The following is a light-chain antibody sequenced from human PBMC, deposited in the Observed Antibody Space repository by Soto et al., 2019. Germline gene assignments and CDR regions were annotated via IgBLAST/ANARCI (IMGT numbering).Light chain of an antibody. J-gene: IGLJ3*02. CDR3: CSYAGSSTWV. Sequence: QSALTQPASVSGSPGQSITISCTGTSSDVGSYNLVSWYQQHPGKAPKLMIYEGSKRPSGVSIRFSGSKSGITASLTISGLQAEDEADYYCCSYAGSSTWVFGGGTKLTVL. CDR2: EGS. V-gene: IGLV2-23*01. CDR1: SSDVGSYNL.